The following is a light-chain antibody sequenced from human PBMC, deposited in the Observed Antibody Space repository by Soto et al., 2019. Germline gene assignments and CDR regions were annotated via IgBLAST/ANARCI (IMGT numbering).Light chain of an antibody. CDR3: QQYDRPPWT. V-gene: IGKV3-20*01. CDR1: QSLTSSY. Sequence: EIVLTQPPGTLSLSPGERATLSCRASQSLTSSYLAWYQQKPGQAPRLLIYAASFRATGIPDRSSGSGSGTDFTLTISRLDPEDFAVYYCQQYDRPPWTFGQGTKVDIK. J-gene: IGKJ1*01. CDR2: AAS.